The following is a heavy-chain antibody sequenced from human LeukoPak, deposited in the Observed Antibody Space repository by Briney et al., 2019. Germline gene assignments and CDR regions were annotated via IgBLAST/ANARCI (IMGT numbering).Heavy chain of an antibody. J-gene: IGHJ4*02. CDR2: ISSSSYI. Sequence: GGSLRLSCAASGFTFSSYSMNWVRQAPGKGLEWVSSISSSSYIYYADSVKGRFTISRDNAKNSVYLQMNSLRAEDTALYYCARGSGSSWYFYFDYWGQGTLVTVSS. CDR3: ARGSGSSWYFYFDY. CDR1: GFTFSSYS. D-gene: IGHD6-13*01. V-gene: IGHV3-21*04.